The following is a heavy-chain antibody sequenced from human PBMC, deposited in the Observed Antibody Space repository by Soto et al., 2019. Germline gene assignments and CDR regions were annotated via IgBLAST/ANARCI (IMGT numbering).Heavy chain of an antibody. Sequence: ASVKASCKASGYTFTNYGFTWVRQAPGQGLEWLGWISTYNGNTKYAQKVQGRLTMTTDTSTSTANMELISLRSDDTALYYCARTTVTASYYYMDVWGKGSTVTVSS. J-gene: IGHJ6*03. CDR3: ARTTVTASYYYMDV. D-gene: IGHD4-17*01. V-gene: IGHV1-18*01. CDR1: GYTFTNYG. CDR2: ISTYNGNT.